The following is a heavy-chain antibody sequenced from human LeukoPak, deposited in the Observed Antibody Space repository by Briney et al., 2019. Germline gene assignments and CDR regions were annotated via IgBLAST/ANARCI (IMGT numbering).Heavy chain of an antibody. J-gene: IGHJ4*02. D-gene: IGHD3-3*01. V-gene: IGHV4-39*07. Sequence: SETLSLTCTVSDGSISSSSYYWGWIRQPPGKGLEWIGSIYYSGSTYYNPSLKSRVTISVDTSKNQFSLKLSSVTAADTAVYYCARAYYPYYDFWSGYYYFDYWGQGTLVTVSS. CDR3: ARAYYPYYDFWSGYYYFDY. CDR2: IYYSGST. CDR1: DGSISSSSYY.